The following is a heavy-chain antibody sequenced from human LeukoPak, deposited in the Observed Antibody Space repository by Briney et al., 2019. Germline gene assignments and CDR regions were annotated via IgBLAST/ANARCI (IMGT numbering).Heavy chain of an antibody. CDR1: GYTFTSYD. CDR3: ARFRSSYGGFDY. D-gene: IGHD5-18*01. J-gene: IGHJ4*02. CDR2: MNPNSGNT. Sequence: ASVKVSCKASGYTFTSYDINWVRQATGQGLEWMGWMNPNSGNTGYAQKFQGRVTMTRDMSTSTVYMELSSLRSEDTAVYYCARFRSSYGGFDYWGQGTLVTVSS. V-gene: IGHV1-8*02.